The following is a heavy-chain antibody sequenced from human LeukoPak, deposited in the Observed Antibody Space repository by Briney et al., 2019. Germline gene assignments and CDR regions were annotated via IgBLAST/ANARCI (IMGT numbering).Heavy chain of an antibody. CDR2: ISSSSSYI. D-gene: IGHD3-9*01. CDR1: GFTFSSYT. Sequence: GGSLRLSRAASGFTFSSYTMNWVRQAPGKGLEWVSSISSSSSYIYYAGSVKGRFTISRDNAKNSLFLQMNSLRAEDTAVYYCARATSDNILTGYYSPWGQGTLVTVSS. V-gene: IGHV3-21*01. CDR3: ARATSDNILTGYYSP. J-gene: IGHJ5*02.